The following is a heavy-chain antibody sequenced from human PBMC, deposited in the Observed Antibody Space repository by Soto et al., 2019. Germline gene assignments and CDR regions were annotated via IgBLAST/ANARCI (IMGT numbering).Heavy chain of an antibody. D-gene: IGHD2-15*01. J-gene: IGHJ4*02. Sequence: SETLSLTCTVSGGSISSSSYYWGWIRQPPGKGLEWIGYIYYSGSTNYNPSLKSRVTISVDTSKNQFSLKLSSVTAADTAVYYCARKDIVEGPLDYWGQGTLVTVSS. CDR2: IYYSGST. CDR3: ARKDIVEGPLDY. V-gene: IGHV4-61*05. CDR1: GGSISSSSYY.